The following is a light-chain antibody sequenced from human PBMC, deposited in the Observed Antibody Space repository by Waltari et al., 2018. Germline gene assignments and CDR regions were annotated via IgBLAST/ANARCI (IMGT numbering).Light chain of an antibody. CDR3: QQYYFTPYT. J-gene: IGKJ2*01. CDR2: GAS. V-gene: IGKV1-NL1*01. CDR1: QGISNS. Sequence: SLSASVGDRVTITCRASQGISNSLAWYQQKPGKAPKLLLYGASRLESGVPPRFSGSGSGTDYTLTISSLQPDDFATYYCQQYYFTPYTFGQGP.